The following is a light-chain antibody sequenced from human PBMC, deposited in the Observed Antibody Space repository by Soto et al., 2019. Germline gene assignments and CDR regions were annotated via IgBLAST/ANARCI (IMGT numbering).Light chain of an antibody. J-gene: IGKJ1*01. V-gene: IGKV3-20*01. CDR1: QSVSSSY. CDR3: QQYGSSPQT. Sequence: EVVLTQSPGTLSLSPGGRATLSFSASQSVSSSYLAWYQQKPGQAPRLPIYGASSRATGIPDRFSGSGSGTDFTLTISRLEPEDFAVYYCQQYGSSPQTFGQGTKVDIK. CDR2: GAS.